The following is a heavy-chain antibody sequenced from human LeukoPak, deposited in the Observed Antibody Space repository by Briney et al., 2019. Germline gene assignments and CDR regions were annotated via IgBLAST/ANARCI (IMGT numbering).Heavy chain of an antibody. CDR3: AKVGGVSSGYRGNFDY. Sequence: PGGSLRLSCAASGFTLSSYAMTWVRQAPGKGLEWVSGISASGGSTYNADSVKDRFTISRDNSKNMLYLQMNSLRAEDTAIYYCAKVGGVSSGYRGNFDYWGQGTLVTVSS. CDR1: GFTLSSYA. D-gene: IGHD3-22*01. V-gene: IGHV3-23*01. J-gene: IGHJ4*02. CDR2: ISASGGST.